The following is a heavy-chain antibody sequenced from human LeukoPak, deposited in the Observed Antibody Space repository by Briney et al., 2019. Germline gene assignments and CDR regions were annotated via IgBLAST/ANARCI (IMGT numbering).Heavy chain of an antibody. V-gene: IGHV4-39*07. CDR2: IHYSGST. CDR3: ARRSSIMGSYLYYFDY. J-gene: IGHJ4*02. CDR1: GGSISSSSSY. Sequence: SETLSLTCTVSGGSISSSSSYWGWIRQPPGKGLEWMGSIHYSGSTNYNPSLKSRVTISVDTSKNQFSLKLSSVTAADTAVYYCARRSSIMGSYLYYFDYWGQGTLVTVSS. D-gene: IGHD1-26*01.